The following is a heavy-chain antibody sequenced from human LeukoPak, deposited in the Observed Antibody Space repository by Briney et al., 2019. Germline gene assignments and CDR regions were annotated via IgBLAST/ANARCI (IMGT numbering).Heavy chain of an antibody. CDR2: ISYDGSNK. D-gene: IGHD2-15*01. CDR3: AKEKFPRDKYYYYYYGMDV. V-gene: IGHV3-30*18. J-gene: IGHJ6*02. Sequence: GGSLRLSCAASGFTFSSYGMHWVRQAPGKGLEWVAVISYDGSNKYYADSVKGRFTIPRDNSKNTLYLQMNSLRAEDTAVYYCAKEKFPRDKYYYYYYGMDVWGQGTTVTVSS. CDR1: GFTFSSYG.